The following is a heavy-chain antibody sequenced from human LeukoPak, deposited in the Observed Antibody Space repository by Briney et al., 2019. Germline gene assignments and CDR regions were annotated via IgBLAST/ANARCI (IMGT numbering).Heavy chain of an antibody. CDR2: IYYSGST. Sequence: TSETLSLTCTVSGGSISSSGYYWGWIRQPPGKGLEWIASIYYSGSTYYNPSLKSRVTISVDTSKNQLSLKLSSLTAADTAVYYCARHEYSGSYYGLSWFDPWGQGTLVTVSS. CDR3: ARHEYSGSYYGLSWFDP. CDR1: GGSISSSGYY. J-gene: IGHJ5*02. V-gene: IGHV4-39*01. D-gene: IGHD1-26*01.